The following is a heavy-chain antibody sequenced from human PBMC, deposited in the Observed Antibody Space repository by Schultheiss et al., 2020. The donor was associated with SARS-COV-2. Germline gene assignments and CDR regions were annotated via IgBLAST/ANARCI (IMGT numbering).Heavy chain of an antibody. CDR3: ARGRITGTLRRGKPVDY. J-gene: IGHJ4*02. CDR1: GGSISSYY. CDR2: INHSGST. Sequence: SETLSLTCTVSGGSISSYYWSWIRQPAGKGLEWIGEINHSGSTNYNPSLKSRVTISVDTSKNQFSLKLSSVTAADTAVYYCARGRITGTLRRGKPVDYWGQGTLVTVSS. V-gene: IGHV4-34*01. D-gene: IGHD1-7*01.